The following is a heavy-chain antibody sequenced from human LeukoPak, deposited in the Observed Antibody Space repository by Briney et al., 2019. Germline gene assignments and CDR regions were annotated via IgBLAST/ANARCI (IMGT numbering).Heavy chain of an antibody. CDR3: AKASGCSSTSCQWGYYYYGMDV. CDR1: GFTFSSYG. J-gene: IGHJ6*02. D-gene: IGHD2-2*01. Sequence: PGGSLRLSCAASGFTFSSYGMHWVRQAPGKGLEWVAVISYDGSNKYYADSVKGRFTISRDNSKNTLYLQINSLRAEDTAVYYCAKASGCSSTSCQWGYYYYGMDVWGQGTTVTVSS. V-gene: IGHV3-30*18. CDR2: ISYDGSNK.